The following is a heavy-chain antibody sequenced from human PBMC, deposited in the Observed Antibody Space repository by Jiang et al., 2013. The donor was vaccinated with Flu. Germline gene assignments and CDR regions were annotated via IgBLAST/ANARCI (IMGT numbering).Heavy chain of an antibody. Sequence: QKFQGRVTITRDTSASTTYMELSSLNSEDTAVYYCARGKGVAVAGPRALWDYWGQGTRVTVSS. J-gene: IGHJ4*02. D-gene: IGHD6-19*01. V-gene: IGHV1-3*01. CDR3: ARGKGVAVAGPRALWDY.